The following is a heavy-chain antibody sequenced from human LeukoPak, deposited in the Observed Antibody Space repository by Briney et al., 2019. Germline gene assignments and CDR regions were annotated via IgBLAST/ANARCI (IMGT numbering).Heavy chain of an antibody. CDR3: AKGPPGIAAAGTTFNY. CDR1: GFTFDDYA. CDR2: ISWNGGSI. J-gene: IGHJ4*02. Sequence: GRSLRLSCAASGFTFDDYAMHWVRQAPGKGLEWVSGISWNGGSIGYAASVKGRFTISRDNAKHSLYLQMNSLRAEDTALYYCAKGPPGIAAAGTTFNYGGKGTLVTVPP. D-gene: IGHD6-13*01. V-gene: IGHV3-9*01.